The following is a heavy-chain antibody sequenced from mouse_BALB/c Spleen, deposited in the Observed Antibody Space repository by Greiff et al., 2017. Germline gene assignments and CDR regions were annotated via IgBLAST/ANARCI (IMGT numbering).Heavy chain of an antibody. Sequence: EVKLVESGPGLVKPSQSLSLTCTVTGYSITSDYAWNWIRQFPGNKLEWMGYISYSGSTSYNPSLKSRISITRDTSKNQFFLQLNSVTTEDTATYYCARSMVTTFYYYAMDYWGQGTSVTVSS. CDR3: ARSMVTTFYYYAMDY. D-gene: IGHD2-10*02. CDR1: GYSITSDYA. CDR2: ISYSGST. J-gene: IGHJ4*01. V-gene: IGHV3-2*02.